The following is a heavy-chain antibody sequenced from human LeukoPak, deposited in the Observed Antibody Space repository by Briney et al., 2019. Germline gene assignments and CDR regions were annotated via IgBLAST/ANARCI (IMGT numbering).Heavy chain of an antibody. Sequence: SETLSLTCTVSGYSISSGYYWGWIRQPPGKGLKWIGSISHSGSTYYNPSLKSRVTISVDTSKNQFSLKLSSLTAADTAVYYCARAPEYGLYYFDYWGQGTLVTVSS. J-gene: IGHJ4*02. CDR2: ISHSGST. V-gene: IGHV4-38-2*02. CDR3: ARAPEYGLYYFDY. D-gene: IGHD1-14*01. CDR1: GYSISSGYY.